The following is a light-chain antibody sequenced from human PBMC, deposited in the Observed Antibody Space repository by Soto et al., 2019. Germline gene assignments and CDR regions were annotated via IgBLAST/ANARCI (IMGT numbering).Light chain of an antibody. Sequence: DIQMTQSPSTLSASVGDRVTITCRASQNINRWLAWYQQKPGKAPKLLIYKASDLDSGVPSRFSGSGSGTDCTLTISSLQPDDFASYFCQEYNTNFRTFGQGTKVESK. CDR2: KAS. V-gene: IGKV1-5*03. J-gene: IGKJ1*01. CDR1: QNINRW. CDR3: QEYNTNFRT.